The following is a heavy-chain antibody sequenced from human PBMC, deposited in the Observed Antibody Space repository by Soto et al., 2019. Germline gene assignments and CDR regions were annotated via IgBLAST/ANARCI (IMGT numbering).Heavy chain of an antibody. V-gene: IGHV4-31*03. D-gene: IGHD4-4*01. Sequence: QVQLQESGPGLVKPSQTLSLTCTVSGGSISSGGYYWSWIRQHPGKGLEWIGYIYYSGGTYYNPSLKSRVTISVDTSKNQFSLKLSSVTAADTAVYYCARDIVTTVTTGDHYYYMDVWGKGTTVTVSS. CDR2: IYYSGGT. CDR3: ARDIVTTVTTGDHYYYMDV. CDR1: GGSISSGGYY. J-gene: IGHJ6*03.